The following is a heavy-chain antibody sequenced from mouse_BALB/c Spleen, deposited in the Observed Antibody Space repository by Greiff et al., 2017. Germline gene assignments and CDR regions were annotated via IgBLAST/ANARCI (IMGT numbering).Heavy chain of an antibody. V-gene: IGHV5-4*02. CDR3: ARHYDYAYWYFDV. CDR1: GFTFSDYY. CDR2: ISDGGSYT. J-gene: IGHJ1*01. Sequence: EVHLVESGGGLVKPGGSLKLSCAASGFTFSDYYMYWVRQTPEKRLEWVATISDGGSYTYYPDSVKGRFTISRDNAKNNLYLQMSSLKSEDTAMYYCARHYDYAYWYFDVWGAGTTVTVSS. D-gene: IGHD2-4*01.